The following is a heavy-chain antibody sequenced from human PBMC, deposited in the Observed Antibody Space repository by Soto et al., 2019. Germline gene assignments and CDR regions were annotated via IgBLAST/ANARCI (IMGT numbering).Heavy chain of an antibody. CDR1: GCTFSSYA. Sequence: VGSLRLSCAASGCTFSSYAMSWVRQAPGKGLEWVSAISGSGGSTYYADSVKGRFTISRDNSKNTLYLQMNSLRAEDTAVYYCAKCVSGWSIEYWGQGTLVNVSS. D-gene: IGHD6-19*01. CDR2: ISGSGGST. J-gene: IGHJ4*02. CDR3: AKCVSGWSIEY. V-gene: IGHV3-23*01.